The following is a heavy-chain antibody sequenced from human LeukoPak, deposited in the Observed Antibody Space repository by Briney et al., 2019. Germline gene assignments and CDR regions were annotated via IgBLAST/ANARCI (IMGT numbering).Heavy chain of an antibody. CDR2: ISCNGGST. J-gene: IGHJ3*02. V-gene: IGHV3-64*01. CDR1: EFTFSSYA. Sequence: GGSRRLPGAALEFTFSSYAMHGVGQGPGKGLEYVSSISCNGGSTYYANSVKGRFTISRDNSKNTLYRQVGSLRAEGMAVSYCARGCRIGVAGRDGFDIWGQGTMVTVSS. D-gene: IGHD6-19*01. CDR3: ARGCRIGVAGRDGFDI.